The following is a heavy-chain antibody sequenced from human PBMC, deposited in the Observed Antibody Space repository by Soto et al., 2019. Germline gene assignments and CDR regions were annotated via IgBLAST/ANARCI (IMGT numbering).Heavy chain of an antibody. V-gene: IGHV4-39*01. CDR1: GGSISSSTYY. J-gene: IGHJ4*02. CDR3: ARHARGSCYS. D-gene: IGHD2-15*01. CDR2: IYYSGST. Sequence: QLQLQESGPGLVKPSETLSLICTVSGGSISSSTYYWGWIRQPPGKRLEWIGNIYYSGSTYYNPTLKSRVTISVDTSMYQFSLNLSSVTAADTAMYFCARHARGSCYSWGQGTLVTVSS.